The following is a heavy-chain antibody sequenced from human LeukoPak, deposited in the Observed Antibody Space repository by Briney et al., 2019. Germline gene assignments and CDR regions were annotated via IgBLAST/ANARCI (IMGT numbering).Heavy chain of an antibody. V-gene: IGHV1-18*01. D-gene: IGHD3-22*01. Sequence: GASMEVSCKASGYTFTSYGISWVRQAPGKGLEWMGWISAYNGNTNYAQKLQGRVTMTTDTSTSTAYMELRSLRSDDTAVYYCASTPYYDSSGYNYWGQGTLVTVSS. CDR2: ISAYNGNT. CDR3: ASTPYYDSSGYNY. CDR1: GYTFTSYG. J-gene: IGHJ4*02.